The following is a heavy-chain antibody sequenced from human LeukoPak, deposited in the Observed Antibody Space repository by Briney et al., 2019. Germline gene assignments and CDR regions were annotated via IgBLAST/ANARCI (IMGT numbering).Heavy chain of an antibody. D-gene: IGHD2-2*01. CDR3: ARDKKRGGVVPAALFDY. V-gene: IGHV1-8*01. CDR2: MNPNSGNT. CDR1: GYTFTSYD. Sequence: VASVKVSCKASGYTFTSYDINWVRQATGQGLEWMGWMNPNSGNTGYAQKFQGRVTMTRNTSISTAYMELSSLRSEDTAVYYCARDKKRGGVVPAALFDYWGQGTLVTVSS. J-gene: IGHJ4*02.